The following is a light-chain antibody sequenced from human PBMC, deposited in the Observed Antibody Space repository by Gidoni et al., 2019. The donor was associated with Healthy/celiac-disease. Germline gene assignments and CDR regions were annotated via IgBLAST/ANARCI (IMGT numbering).Light chain of an antibody. CDR1: QSLLHSNGYNY. J-gene: IGKJ3*01. V-gene: IGKV2-28*01. Sequence: DIVMTQSPLSLPVTPGEPASISCRSSQSLLHSNGYNYLDWYLQKPGQSPQLLIYLGSNRASGVPDRFSGSGSGTDFTLKISRVEAEDVGVYYCMQARQTPPVTFGPXTKVDIK. CDR3: MQARQTPPVT. CDR2: LGS.